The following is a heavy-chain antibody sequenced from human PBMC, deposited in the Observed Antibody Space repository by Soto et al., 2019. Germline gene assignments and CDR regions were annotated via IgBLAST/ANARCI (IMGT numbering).Heavy chain of an antibody. V-gene: IGHV3-64*01. Sequence: HPGGSLRLSCAASGFTFSSYAMHWVRQAPGKGLEYVSAISSNGGSTYYANSVKGRFTISRDNSKNTLYLQMGSLRAEDMAVYYCARVWFGELGVPIDYWAQGTLVTVSS. D-gene: IGHD3-10*01. J-gene: IGHJ4*02. CDR2: ISSNGGST. CDR1: GFTFSSYA. CDR3: ARVWFGELGVPIDY.